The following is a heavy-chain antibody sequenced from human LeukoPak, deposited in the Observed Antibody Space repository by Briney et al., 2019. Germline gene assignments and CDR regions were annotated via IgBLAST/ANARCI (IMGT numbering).Heavy chain of an antibody. D-gene: IGHD2-21*01. CDR2: ISGSGGST. Sequence: GVSLRLSCAASGFTFSSYAMSWVRQAPGKGLEWVSAISGSGGSTYYADSVKGRFTISRDNSKNTLYLQMNSLRAEDTAVYYCALYCGGDCSSAAFDIWGQGTMVTVSS. V-gene: IGHV3-23*01. CDR3: ALYCGGDCSSAAFDI. J-gene: IGHJ3*02. CDR1: GFTFSSYA.